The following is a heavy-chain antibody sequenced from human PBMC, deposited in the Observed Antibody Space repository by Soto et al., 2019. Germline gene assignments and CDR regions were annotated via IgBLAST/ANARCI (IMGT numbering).Heavy chain of an antibody. CDR2: IYYSGST. CDR3: ASQASPYYYYGMDV. Sequence: SETLSLTCTVSGGSISSGGYYWSWIRQHPGKGLEWIGYIYYSGSTYYNPSLKSRVTISVDTSKNQFSLKLSSVTAADTAVYYCASQASPYYYYGMDVWGQGTTVTVSS. J-gene: IGHJ6*02. V-gene: IGHV4-31*03. CDR1: GGSISSGGYY.